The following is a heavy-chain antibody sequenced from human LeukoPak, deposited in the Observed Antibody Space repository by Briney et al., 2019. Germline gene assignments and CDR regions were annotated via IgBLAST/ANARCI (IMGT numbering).Heavy chain of an antibody. Sequence: GASVKVSCKASGYTFTSYDINWVRQATGQGLEWMGWMNPNSGNTGYAQKFQGRVTMTRNTSVSTAYMELGSLRSEDTAVYYCARGTGFLEWLDFDYWGQGTLVTVSS. V-gene: IGHV1-8*01. CDR1: GYTFTSYD. D-gene: IGHD3-3*01. CDR2: MNPNSGNT. J-gene: IGHJ4*02. CDR3: ARGTGFLEWLDFDY.